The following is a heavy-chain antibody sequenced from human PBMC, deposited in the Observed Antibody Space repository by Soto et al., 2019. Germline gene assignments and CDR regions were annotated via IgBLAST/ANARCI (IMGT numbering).Heavy chain of an antibody. CDR1: GFTFNSYS. CDR3: ARAQWELDY. Sequence: AGGSLRLSCVASGFTFNSYSMNWVRQAPGKGLEWVSSISSANAYIYYADSVKGRFTISRDNARNSLYLQMNSLRAEDTAVYYCARAQWELDYWGQGTLVTVSS. V-gene: IGHV3-21*01. D-gene: IGHD1-26*01. CDR2: ISSANAYI. J-gene: IGHJ4*02.